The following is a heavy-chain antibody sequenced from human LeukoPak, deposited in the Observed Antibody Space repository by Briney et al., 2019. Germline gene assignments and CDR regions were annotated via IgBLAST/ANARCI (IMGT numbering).Heavy chain of an antibody. Sequence: GGSLRLSCAASGFTFSSYAMHWVRQAPGKGLEYVSAISSNGGSTYYANSVKGRFTISRDNSKNTLYLQMGSLRAEDMAVYYCARSPRGRYSYGRFDYWGQGTLVTVSS. D-gene: IGHD5-18*01. CDR1: GFTFSSYA. CDR3: ARSPRGRYSYGRFDY. V-gene: IGHV3-64*01. CDR2: ISSNGGST. J-gene: IGHJ4*02.